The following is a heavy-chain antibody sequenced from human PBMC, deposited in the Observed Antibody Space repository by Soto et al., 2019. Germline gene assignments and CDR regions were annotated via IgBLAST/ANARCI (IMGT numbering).Heavy chain of an antibody. CDR3: ASASSVRYYYYYGMDV. V-gene: IGHV4-34*01. CDR2: INHSGST. CDR1: GGSFSGYY. J-gene: IGHJ6*02. Sequence: QVQLQQWGAGLLKPSETLSLTCAVYGGSFSGYYWSWIRQPPGKGLEWIGEINHSGSTNYNPSLKSRGTITVDTSKNQFSLKLSSLTAADTTVYYCASASSVRYYYYYGMDVWGQGTTVTVSS.